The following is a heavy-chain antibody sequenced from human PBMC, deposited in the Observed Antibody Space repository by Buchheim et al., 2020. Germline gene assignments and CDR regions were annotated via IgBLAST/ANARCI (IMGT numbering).Heavy chain of an antibody. Sequence: QLHLQESGSGLVKPSQTLSLTCAVSGGSIFSGGYSWSWIRQPPGKGLEWIGYIHQGGDSYSDPSLKSRATISLDKSKNHFSLKINSVTAADTAVYYCARENSAHFDYWGQGIL. D-gene: IGHD1-7*01. CDR3: ARENSAHFDY. CDR1: GGSIFSGGYS. J-gene: IGHJ4*02. V-gene: IGHV4-30-2*01. CDR2: IHQGGDS.